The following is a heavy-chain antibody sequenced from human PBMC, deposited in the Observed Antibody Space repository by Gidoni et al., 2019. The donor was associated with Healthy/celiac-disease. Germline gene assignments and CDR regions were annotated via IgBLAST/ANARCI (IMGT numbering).Heavy chain of an antibody. CDR2: ISYDGSNK. J-gene: IGHJ3*02. CDR1: GFPFSGSV. CDR3: AKSGTPADIAVAGYDAFDI. V-gene: IGHV3-30*18. Sequence: QVQLVESGGGVFQPGRSLRPSCAPPGFPFSGSVIHWVRQATGKGLGWVAVISYDGSNKYYADSVKGRFTISRDNSKNTLYLQMNSLRAEDTAVYYCAKSGTPADIAVAGYDAFDIWGQGTMVTVSS. D-gene: IGHD6-19*01.